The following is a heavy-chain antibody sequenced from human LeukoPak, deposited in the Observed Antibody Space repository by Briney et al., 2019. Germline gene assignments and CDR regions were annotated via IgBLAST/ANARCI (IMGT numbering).Heavy chain of an antibody. V-gene: IGHV4-39*07. D-gene: IGHD3-3*01. CDR2: ISSYRGST. CDR1: GGSISSSSYS. Sequence: PSETLSLTCTVSGGSISSSSYSWGWIRQPPGKGLEWIGSISSYRGSTYYNPSLKSRVTISVDTSKNQFSLKLSSVTAADTAVYYCARDPDFWSGYYNFDYWGQGTLVTVSS. CDR3: ARDPDFWSGYYNFDY. J-gene: IGHJ4*02.